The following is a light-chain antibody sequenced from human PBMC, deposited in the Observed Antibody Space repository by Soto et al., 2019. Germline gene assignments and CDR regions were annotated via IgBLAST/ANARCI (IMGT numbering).Light chain of an antibody. J-gene: IGKJ1*01. CDR1: HTISISY. V-gene: IGKV3-20*01. CDR2: GAS. CDR3: QQNDSSGT. Sequence: IEVTQSPFRMSVAHGGRPILNRRASHTISISYFACYRQKPVQAPRLLIYGASNRATGIPDRFSGSGSGTDFTLTISILPQYDYAVYYCQQNDSSGTFGQGTKVDIK.